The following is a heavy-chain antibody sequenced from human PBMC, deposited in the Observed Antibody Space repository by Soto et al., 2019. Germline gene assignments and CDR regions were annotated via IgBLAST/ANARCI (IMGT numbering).Heavy chain of an antibody. V-gene: IGHV3-48*01. CDR3: ARSVRGVSDC. D-gene: IGHD3-10*01. CDR1: GFTFGSYS. Sequence: GASLKISCAASGFTFGSYSMNWVRQAPGKGLEWISYISSSGNTIYYADSVKGRFAISRDNGKNSLYLQMNSLRVEDRAVYYCARSVRGVSDCCGQGSLVTVSS. J-gene: IGHJ4*02. CDR2: ISSSGNTI.